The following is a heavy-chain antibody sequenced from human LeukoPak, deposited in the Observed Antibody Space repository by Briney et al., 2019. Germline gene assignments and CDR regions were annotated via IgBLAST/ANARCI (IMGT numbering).Heavy chain of an antibody. CDR1: GFTFSDYW. V-gene: IGHV3-74*01. CDR2: IHSDGGTT. J-gene: IGHJ4*02. Sequence: GGSLRLSCAASGFTFSDYWIHWVRQAPGKGLVWVSLIHSDGGTTNYADSVKGRFTISRDNAKNTVYLQMSSLRVEDTAVYYCARDIYSIAEWGQGTLVTVSP. CDR3: ARDIYSIAE. D-gene: IGHD1-26*01.